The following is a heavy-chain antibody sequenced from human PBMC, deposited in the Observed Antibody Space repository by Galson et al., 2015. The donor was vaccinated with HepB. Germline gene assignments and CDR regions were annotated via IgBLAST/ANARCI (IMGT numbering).Heavy chain of an antibody. CDR3: ARGARRFLEWNRHSSWFDP. D-gene: IGHD3-3*01. CDR1: GGSFSGYY. J-gene: IGHJ5*02. CDR2: INHSGST. V-gene: IGHV4-34*01. Sequence: ETLSLTCAVYGGSFSGYYWSWIRQPPGKELEWIGEINHSGSTNYNPSLKSRVTISVDTSKNQFSLKLSSVTAADTAVYYCARGARRFLEWNRHSSWFDPWGQGTLVTVSS.